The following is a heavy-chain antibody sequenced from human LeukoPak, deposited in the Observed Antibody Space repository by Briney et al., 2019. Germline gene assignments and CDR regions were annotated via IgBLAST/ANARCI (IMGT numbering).Heavy chain of an antibody. CDR3: SRDRLGGLDL. CDR1: GFDFSTYA. V-gene: IGHV3-21*01. Sequence: SGGSLRLSCAASGFDFSTYAINWVRQAPGKGLEWVSSISTMSNYIFYGDSVKGRFTISRDNAKNSVYLQMNSLRPEDTAVYYCSRDRLGGLDLWGQGTLVTVSS. J-gene: IGHJ5*02. D-gene: IGHD5-12*01. CDR2: ISTMSNYI.